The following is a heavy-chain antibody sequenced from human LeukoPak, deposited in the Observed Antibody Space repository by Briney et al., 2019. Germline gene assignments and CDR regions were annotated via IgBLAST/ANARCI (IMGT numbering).Heavy chain of an antibody. CDR3: GRDGRLIQLWFDP. V-gene: IGHV3-23*01. D-gene: IGHD5-18*01. J-gene: IGHJ5*02. CDR2: ITGSGDST. CDR1: GFTFSSYG. Sequence: GGSLRLSCAASGFTFSSYGLSWVRQAPGKGLEWVSGITGSGDSTFYADSVKGRFTISRDNSKNTLYLQMNSLRADDTAVYYCGRDGRLIQLWFDPRGQGTLVTVSS.